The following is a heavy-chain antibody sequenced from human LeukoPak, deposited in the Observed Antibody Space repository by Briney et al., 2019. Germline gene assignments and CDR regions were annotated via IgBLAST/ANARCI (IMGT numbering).Heavy chain of an antibody. J-gene: IGHJ4*02. V-gene: IGHV3-33*01. CDR1: GFTFSSYG. D-gene: IGHD3-16*01. CDR2: IWYDGSNK. CDR3: ARDWAAAYYFDY. Sequence: GGSLRLSCAASGFTFSSYGMHWVRQAPGKGLEWVAVIWYDGSNKYYADSLKGRFTISRDNSKNTLYLQMNSLRAEDTAVYYCARDWAAAYYFDYWGQGTLVTVSS.